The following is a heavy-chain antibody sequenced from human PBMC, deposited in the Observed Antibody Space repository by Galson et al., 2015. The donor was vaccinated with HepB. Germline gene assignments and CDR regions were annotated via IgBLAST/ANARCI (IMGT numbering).Heavy chain of an antibody. CDR2: IYPGDSDT. V-gene: IGHV5-51*03. CDR1: GSSFTSYW. CDR3: ARSHSPRGPDAFDI. J-gene: IGHJ3*02. Sequence: QSGAEVKRPGESLKISCKGSGSSFTSYWIGWVRQMPGKGLEWMGIIYPGDSDTRYSPSFQGQVTMSADKSISTAYLQWSSLKASDSAVFYCARSHSPRGPDAFDIWGQGTMVTVSS. D-gene: IGHD2-21*01.